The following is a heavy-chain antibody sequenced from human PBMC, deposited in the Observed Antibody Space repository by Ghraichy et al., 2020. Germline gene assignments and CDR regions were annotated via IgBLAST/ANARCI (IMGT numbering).Heavy chain of an antibody. Sequence: SETLSLTCTVSGGSISSSSYYWGWIRQPPGKGLEWIGSIYYSGSTYYNPSLKSRVTISVDTSKNQFSLKLSSVTAADTAVYYCASPLAYCGGDCYSYDDYWGQGTLVTVSS. CDR1: GGSISSSSYY. J-gene: IGHJ4*02. V-gene: IGHV4-39*01. CDR3: ASPLAYCGGDCYSYDDY. CDR2: IYYSGST. D-gene: IGHD2-21*02.